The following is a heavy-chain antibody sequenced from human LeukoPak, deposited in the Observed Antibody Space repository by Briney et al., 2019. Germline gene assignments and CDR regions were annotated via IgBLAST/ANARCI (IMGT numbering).Heavy chain of an antibody. J-gene: IGHJ6*03. D-gene: IGHD1-26*01. CDR1: GFTFSDYA. Sequence: PGRSLRLSCAASGFTFSDYAIHWVRQTPGKGLEWVAVISYDGSNKYYSDSVKGRFTISRDNSKNTLYLQMNSLRAEDTAVYYCASNIVGATPWVYYYYVDVWGKGTTVTVSS. CDR2: ISYDGSNK. V-gene: IGHV3-30*04. CDR3: ASNIVGATPWVYYYYVDV.